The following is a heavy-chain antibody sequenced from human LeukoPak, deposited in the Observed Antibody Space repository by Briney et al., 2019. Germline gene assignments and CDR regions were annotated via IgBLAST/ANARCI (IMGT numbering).Heavy chain of an antibody. V-gene: IGHV1-2*02. Sequence: GASVKVSCKASGYTFTGYYMHWVRQAPGQGLEWMGWINPNSGGTNYAQKFQGRVTMTRDTSISTAYMELSRLRSDDTAVYYCASGAANWGSLGAFDIWGQGTMVTVSS. CDR3: ASGAANWGSLGAFDI. D-gene: IGHD7-27*01. CDR2: INPNSGGT. J-gene: IGHJ3*02. CDR1: GYTFTGYY.